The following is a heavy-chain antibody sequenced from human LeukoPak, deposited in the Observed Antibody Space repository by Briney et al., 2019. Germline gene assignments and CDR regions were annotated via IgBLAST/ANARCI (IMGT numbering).Heavy chain of an antibody. D-gene: IGHD6-13*01. Sequence: SGTLSLTCAVSGGSISSSNWWSWVRQPPGKGLEWIGEIYQSGSANYNPSLKSRVTISVDKSKNQFSLKLSSVTAADTAVYYCARGRTAAGIRRYYYYYGMDVWGQGTTVTVSS. V-gene: IGHV4-4*02. CDR2: IYQSGSA. J-gene: IGHJ6*02. CDR1: GGSISSSNW. CDR3: ARGRTAAGIRRYYYYYGMDV.